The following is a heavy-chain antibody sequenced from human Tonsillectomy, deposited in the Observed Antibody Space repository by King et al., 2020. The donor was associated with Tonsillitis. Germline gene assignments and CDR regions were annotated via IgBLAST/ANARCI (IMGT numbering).Heavy chain of an antibody. CDR3: ARGPPYCSGGSCYSYFDP. J-gene: IGHJ5*02. D-gene: IGHD2-15*01. V-gene: IGHV3-7*01. CDR1: GFTFSTYY. CDR2: IKQDGSEK. Sequence: VQLVESGGGLVQPGGSLRLSCAASGFTFSTYYMSWVRQAPGKGLEWVANIKQDGSEKYYVDSVEGRFTISRDNAKNYLYLQMNGLRAEDTAVYYCARGPPYCSGGSCYSYFDPWGQGTLVTVSS.